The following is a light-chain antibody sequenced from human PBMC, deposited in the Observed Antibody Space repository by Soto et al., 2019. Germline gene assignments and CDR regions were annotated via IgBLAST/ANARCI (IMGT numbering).Light chain of an antibody. V-gene: IGKV1-9*01. CDR3: QQLNIYPQT. J-gene: IGKJ1*01. CDR1: RDIDSY. CDR2: DAS. Sequence: DIQLTQSPSLLSASVGDRVTITCRASRDIDSYLAWYQLKPGKGPKLLIYDASTLQSAAPSRFSGSGSGTEFTLTISSLQPEDFATYYCQQLNIYPQTFGQGTKVEIK.